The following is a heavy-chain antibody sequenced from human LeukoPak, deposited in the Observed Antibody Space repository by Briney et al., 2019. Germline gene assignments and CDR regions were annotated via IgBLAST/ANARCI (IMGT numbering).Heavy chain of an antibody. J-gene: IGHJ5*02. D-gene: IGHD2/OR15-2a*01. CDR2: ISYDGSNK. CDR3: ARGKTSQNIVTRKTYNWFDP. V-gene: IGHV3-30*04. CDR1: GFTFSSYA. Sequence: GGSLRLSCAASGFTFSSYAMHWVRQAPGKGLEWVAVISYDGSNKYYADSVKGRFTISRDNSKNTLYLQMKSLRAEDTAVYYCARGKTSQNIVTRKTYNWFDPWGQGTLVTVSS.